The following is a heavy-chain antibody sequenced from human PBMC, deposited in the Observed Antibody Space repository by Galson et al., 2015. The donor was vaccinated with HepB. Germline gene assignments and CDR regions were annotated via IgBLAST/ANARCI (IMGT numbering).Heavy chain of an antibody. V-gene: IGHV3-33*01. CDR2: IWYNGSNK. Sequence: SLRLSCAASGFTFSSYGMHWVRQAPGKGLEWVAVIWYNGSNKYYADSVKGRFTISRDNSKNTLYLQMNSLRAEDTAVYYCARELRGYSYCPHAFDIWGQGTMVTVSS. CDR3: ARELRGYSYCPHAFDI. CDR1: GFTFSSYG. J-gene: IGHJ3*02. D-gene: IGHD5-18*01.